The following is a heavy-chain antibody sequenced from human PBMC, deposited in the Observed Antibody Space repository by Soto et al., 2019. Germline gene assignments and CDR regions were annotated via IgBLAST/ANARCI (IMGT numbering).Heavy chain of an antibody. CDR2: IIPIFGTA. V-gene: IGHV1-69*01. J-gene: IGHJ4*02. CDR3: ASFEGGYCTNGVCSTWYYFDY. CDR1: GGTFSSYA. Sequence: QVQLVQSGAEVKKPGSSVKVSCKASGGTFSSYAISWVRQAPGQGLEWMGGIIPIFGTANYAQKFQGRVRITADESTSTAYMELSSLRSEDTAVYYCASFEGGYCTNGVCSTWYYFDYWGQGTLVTVSS. D-gene: IGHD2-8*01.